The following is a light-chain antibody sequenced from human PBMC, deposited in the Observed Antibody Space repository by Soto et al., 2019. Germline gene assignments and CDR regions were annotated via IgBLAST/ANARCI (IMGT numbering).Light chain of an antibody. CDR1: QSISTY. CDR3: QQYHSYWT. CDR2: KAS. V-gene: IGKV1-5*03. Sequence: DIQMTQSPSTLSASVGDRVTITCRASQSISTYLAWYQQKPGKAPKLLIYKASSLESGVPSRFSGSGSGTEFTLTISSMQPDDFATYYCQQYHSYWTFGQGTKVDI. J-gene: IGKJ1*01.